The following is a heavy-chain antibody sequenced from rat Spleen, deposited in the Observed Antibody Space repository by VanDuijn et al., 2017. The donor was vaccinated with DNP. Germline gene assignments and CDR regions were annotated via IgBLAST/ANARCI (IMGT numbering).Heavy chain of an antibody. CDR3: AIQLGVFDY. CDR2: INNEDYT. D-gene: IGHD4-6*01. Sequence: DVQLQESGPGLVKPSQSLSLTCSVTGYSITGTYRWNWIRKFPGSKLEWMGYINNEDYTKYDPSLKSRISLTTDTSKNQFFLQVNSMTPEDTATYYCAIQLGVFDYWGQGVPVTVS. V-gene: IGHV3-3*01. J-gene: IGHJ2*01. CDR1: GYSITGTYR.